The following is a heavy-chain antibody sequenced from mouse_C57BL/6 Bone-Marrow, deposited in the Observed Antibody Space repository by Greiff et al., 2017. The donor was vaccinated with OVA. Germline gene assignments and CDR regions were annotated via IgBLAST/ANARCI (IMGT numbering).Heavy chain of an antibody. CDR1: GYTFTSYW. J-gene: IGHJ1*03. CDR2: IYPGSGST. Sequence: VQLQQPGAELVKPGASVKMSCKASGYTFTSYWITWVKQRPGQGLEWIGDIYPGSGSTNYNEKFKSKATLTVDTSSSTAYMQLSSLTSEDSAVYDCARSYGSSRGYFDVWGTGTTVTVSS. V-gene: IGHV1-55*01. D-gene: IGHD1-1*01. CDR3: ARSYGSSRGYFDV.